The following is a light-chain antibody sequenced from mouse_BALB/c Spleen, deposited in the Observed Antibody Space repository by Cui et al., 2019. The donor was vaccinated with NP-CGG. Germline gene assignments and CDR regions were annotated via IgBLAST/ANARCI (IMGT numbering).Light chain of an antibody. CDR1: ENIYSY. CDR3: QHHYGTPFT. CDR2: NAK. J-gene: IGKJ4*01. V-gene: IGKV12-44*01. Sequence: DIQMTQSPASLSASVGETVTITCRASENIYSYLAWYQQRQGKSPQFLVYNAKTLAEGVPARFSGSGSGTQFSLKINSLQPEDFGSYYCQHHYGTPFTFGSGKKLEIK.